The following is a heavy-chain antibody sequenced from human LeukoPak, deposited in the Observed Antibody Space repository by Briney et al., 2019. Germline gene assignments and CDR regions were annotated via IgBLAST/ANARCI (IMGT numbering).Heavy chain of an antibody. J-gene: IGHJ4*02. CDR2: IQSDGNNK. D-gene: IGHD6-6*01. CDR3: ARDWGTSSLYLVS. CDR1: GFTFTSNG. Sequence: GGSLRLSCAASGFTFTSNGMHWVRQAPGKGLEWVAFIQSDGNNKKYADSVKGRFTISRDNSKNTLYLQMNGLRAEDTAVYYCARDWGTSSLYLVSWGQGTLVTVSS. V-gene: IGHV3-30*02.